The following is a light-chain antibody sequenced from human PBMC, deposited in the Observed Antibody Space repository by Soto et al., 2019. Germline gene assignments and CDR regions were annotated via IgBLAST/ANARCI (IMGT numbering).Light chain of an antibody. V-gene: IGLV2-23*02. Sequence: QSALTQPASVSGSPGQSITISCTGTNSDVGNYNLVSWYQQHPGKAPKLMMYEVTKRPSVVSNRFSGSKSGNTASLTISGLQAEDEADYYCCSYAGSATWVFGGGTKLTVL. J-gene: IGLJ3*02. CDR1: NSDVGNYNL. CDR2: EVT. CDR3: CSYAGSATWV.